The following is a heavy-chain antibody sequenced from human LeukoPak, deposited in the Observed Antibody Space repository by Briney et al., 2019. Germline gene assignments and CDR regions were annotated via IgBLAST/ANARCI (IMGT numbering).Heavy chain of an antibody. V-gene: IGHV3-23*01. J-gene: IGHJ4*02. D-gene: IGHD3-22*01. CDR1: GFTFSSYA. Sequence: GGSLRLSCAASGFTFSSYAMSWVRQAPGKGLEWASAISGSGGSTYYADSVKGRFTISRDNSKNTLYLQMNSLRAEDTAVYYCANIGYSSGRPFDYWGQGTLVTVSS. CDR2: ISGSGGST. CDR3: ANIGYSSGRPFDY.